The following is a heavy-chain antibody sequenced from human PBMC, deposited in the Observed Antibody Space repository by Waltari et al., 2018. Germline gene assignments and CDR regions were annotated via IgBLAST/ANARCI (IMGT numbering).Heavy chain of an antibody. D-gene: IGHD3-16*01. J-gene: IGHJ4*02. V-gene: IGHV1-2*06. CDR1: GQTFTGHP. Sequence: QVQLVQSGAEVKKPGASVRVSCKISGQTFTGHPMHWVRQAPGQGLEWMGRMSPNSVDSTFSQKFQGRLTLTRDTAISTAYMELNNLTPDDTAVYYCARFGAENWGQGTLVTVSS. CDR2: MSPNSVDS. CDR3: ARFGAEN.